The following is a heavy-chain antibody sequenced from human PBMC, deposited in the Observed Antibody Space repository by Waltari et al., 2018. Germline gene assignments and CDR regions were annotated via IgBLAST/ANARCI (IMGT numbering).Heavy chain of an antibody. D-gene: IGHD1-20*01. CDR3: AKPFYNWGDPLHS. J-gene: IGHJ1*01. CDR2: ITVSDAT. Sequence: EVQLLESGGGLVQPGGSLRLSCQASGFTSFTHAITWVRQAPGKGLGWVSSITVSDATYYADSVRGRFTISRDYSDNTVFLQMDSLRADDTAVYFCAKPFYNWGDPLHSWGQGMPVTVSS. CDR1: GFTSFTHA. V-gene: IGHV3-23*01.